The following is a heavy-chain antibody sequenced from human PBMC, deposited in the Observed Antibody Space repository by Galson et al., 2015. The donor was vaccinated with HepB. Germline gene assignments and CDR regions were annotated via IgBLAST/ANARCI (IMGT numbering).Heavy chain of an antibody. Sequence: SLRLSCAASGFTFSSYSMNWVRQAPGKGLEWVSSITTSSSYIYYADSVKGRFTISRDNAKNSLFLQMNSLGAEDTAVYYCARESHPVRDGYNYVDYWGQGTLVTVSS. J-gene: IGHJ4*02. CDR2: ITTSSSYI. CDR3: ARESHPVRDGYNYVDY. D-gene: IGHD5-24*01. V-gene: IGHV3-21*01. CDR1: GFTFSSYS.